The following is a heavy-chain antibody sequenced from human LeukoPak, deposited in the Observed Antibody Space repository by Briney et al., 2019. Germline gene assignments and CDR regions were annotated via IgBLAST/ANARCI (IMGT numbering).Heavy chain of an antibody. J-gene: IGHJ4*02. CDR3: VKDWDTVTFDY. CDR2: ISSNGGST. CDR1: GFTFSSYA. V-gene: IGHV3-64D*06. Sequence: GGSLRLSCSASGFTFSSYAMHWVRQAPGKGLEYVSAISSNGGSTYYVDSVKGRFTISRDNSKNTLYLQMSSLRAEDTAVYYCVKDWDTVTFDYWGQGTLVTVSS. D-gene: IGHD4-17*01.